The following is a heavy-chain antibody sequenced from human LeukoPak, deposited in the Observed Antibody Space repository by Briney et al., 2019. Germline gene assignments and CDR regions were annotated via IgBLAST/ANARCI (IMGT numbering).Heavy chain of an antibody. Sequence: PGGSLRLSCAASGFTFTNYAMHWVRQAPGKGLEWVAVISYDETNKYYEDSVKGRFTISRDSSKNTLYLQMNSLRAEDTAVYYCAKEGSSSSWYYYYMDVWGKGTTVTISS. D-gene: IGHD6-13*01. CDR3: AKEGSSSSWYYYYMDV. J-gene: IGHJ6*03. CDR1: GFTFTNYA. V-gene: IGHV3-30*04. CDR2: ISYDETNK.